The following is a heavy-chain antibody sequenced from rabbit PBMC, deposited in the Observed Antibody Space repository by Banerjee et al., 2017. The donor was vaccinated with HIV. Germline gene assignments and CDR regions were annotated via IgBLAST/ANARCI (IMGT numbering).Heavy chain of an antibody. CDR3: ARGYYTYGYTSYGYDPDL. CDR2: INSGDGST. CDR1: GFSFSSGYD. V-gene: IGHV1S40*01. Sequence: QSLEESGGDLVKPGASLTLTCTASGFSFSSGYDICWVRQAPGKGLEWIACINSGDGSTYYARWAKGRFTISKTSSTTVTLQVTSLTAADTATYFCARGYYTYGYTSYGYDPDLWGPGTLVTVS. D-gene: IGHD6-1*01. J-gene: IGHJ4*01.